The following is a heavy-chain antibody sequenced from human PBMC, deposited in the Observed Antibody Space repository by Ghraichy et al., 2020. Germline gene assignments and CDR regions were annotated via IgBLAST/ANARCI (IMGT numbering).Heavy chain of an antibody. D-gene: IGHD2-2*02. CDR1: GGSFSGYY. J-gene: IGHJ3*02. CDR2: INHSGST. V-gene: IGHV4-34*01. Sequence: SETLSLTCAVYGGSFSGYYWSWIRQPPGKGLEWIGEINHSGSTNYNPSLKSRVTISVDTSKNQFSLKLSSVTAADTAVYYCARVCQLLYAREGAFDIWGQGTMVTVSS. CDR3: ARVCQLLYAREGAFDI.